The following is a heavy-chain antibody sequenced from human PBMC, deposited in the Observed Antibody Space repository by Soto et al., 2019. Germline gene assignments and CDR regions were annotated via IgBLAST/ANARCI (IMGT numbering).Heavy chain of an antibody. V-gene: IGHV3-30*18. D-gene: IGHD3-10*02. CDR3: AKDQTMFEELWDPYGMDV. J-gene: IGHJ6*02. CDR1: GFTFSSYG. Sequence: GGSLRLSCAASGFTFSSYGMHWVRQAPGKGLEWVAVISYDGSNKYYADSVKGRFTISRDNSKNTLYLQMNSLRAEDTAVYYCAKDQTMFEELWDPYGMDVWGQGTTVTVSS. CDR2: ISYDGSNK.